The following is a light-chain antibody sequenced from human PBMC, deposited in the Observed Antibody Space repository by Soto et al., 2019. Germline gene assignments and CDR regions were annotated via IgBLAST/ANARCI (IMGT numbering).Light chain of an antibody. CDR3: QQYGSSPPYT. CDR2: GAS. Sequence: EIVLTQSPGTLSLSPGERATLSCRASHSVSSTYLAWYQQKPGQAPRLLIYGASSMATGIPDRFSGSGSGTDFTLTISRLEPEDFAVYYCQQYGSSPPYTFGQGTKLEIK. V-gene: IGKV3-20*01. J-gene: IGKJ2*01. CDR1: HSVSSTY.